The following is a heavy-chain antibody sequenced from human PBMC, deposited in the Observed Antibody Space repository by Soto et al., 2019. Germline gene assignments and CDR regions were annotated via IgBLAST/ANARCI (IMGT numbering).Heavy chain of an antibody. CDR3: ARGPWAHLDEY. CDR2: IYIDGRT. V-gene: IGHV3-53*01. Sequence: EVQLVESGGGLIQPGGSLRLSCAASGFTVSSNYMSWVRQAPGKGLEWVSTIYIDGRTFYADSVKGRFTISRDNSKNTLYLQLNSLRVEDTAVYYCARGPWAHLDEYWGQGTLVTVSS. J-gene: IGHJ4*02. CDR1: GFTVSSNY. D-gene: IGHD1-1*01.